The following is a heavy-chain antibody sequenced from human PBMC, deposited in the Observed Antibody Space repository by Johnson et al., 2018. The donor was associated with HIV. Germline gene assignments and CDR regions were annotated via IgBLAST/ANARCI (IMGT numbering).Heavy chain of an antibody. V-gene: IGHV3-72*01. D-gene: IGHD3-10*01. Sequence: VQLVESGGGLVQPGGSLRLSCVGSGFSFSDHFMDWVRQAPGKGLEWVGRIRNKPSSYSTEYAASVKGRFTVSRDNAKNSLDLQMNSLRAEDTAVYYCARDTSGEGRAFDIWGQGTRVTVSS. CDR2: IRNKPSSYST. J-gene: IGHJ3*02. CDR1: GFSFSDHF. CDR3: ARDTSGEGRAFDI.